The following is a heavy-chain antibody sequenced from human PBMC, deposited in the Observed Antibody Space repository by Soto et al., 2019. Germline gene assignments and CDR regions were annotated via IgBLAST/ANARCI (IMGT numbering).Heavy chain of an antibody. CDR1: GFPCSSYA. V-gene: IGHV3-23*01. J-gene: IGHJ3*02. D-gene: IGHD6-19*01. CDR3: AKAPRGSGSENAFDI. Sequence: PGGSLRLSSAASGFPCSSYAMSWVRQAPGKGLEWVSAISGSGGSTYYADSVKGRFTISRDNSKNTLYLQMNSLRAEDTAVYYCAKAPRGSGSENAFDIWGQGTMVTVSS. CDR2: ISGSGGST.